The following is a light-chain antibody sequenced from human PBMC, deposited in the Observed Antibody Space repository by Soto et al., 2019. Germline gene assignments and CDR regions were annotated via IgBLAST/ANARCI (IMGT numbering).Light chain of an antibody. V-gene: IGKV1-33*01. Sequence: IQMTQSPSSLSASVGDRVTITCQASHDIGHYLNWYQHKPVKAPKLLLYGAYNLETGVPSRFSGGGSGTDFTFTITSLQHEDFATYYCQYCDYVPLFGPGTTVDVK. CDR1: HDIGHY. CDR2: GAY. J-gene: IGKJ3*01. CDR3: QYCDYVPL.